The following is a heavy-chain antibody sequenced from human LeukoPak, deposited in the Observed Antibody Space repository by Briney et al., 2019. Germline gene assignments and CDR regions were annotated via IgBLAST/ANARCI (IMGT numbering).Heavy chain of an antibody. V-gene: IGHV4-39*01. J-gene: IGHJ4*02. CDR1: GGSVSSSSYH. Sequence: PSETLSLTCSVSGGSVSSSSYHWGWIRQPPGKGLEWIGSIDHSGSTYYNPSLKSRVTISVDTSKNQFSLKLSSVTAADMAMYYCARQMRGGRIPLLDYWGQGILVTVSS. CDR2: IDHSGST. D-gene: IGHD2/OR15-2a*01. CDR3: ARQMRGGRIPLLDY.